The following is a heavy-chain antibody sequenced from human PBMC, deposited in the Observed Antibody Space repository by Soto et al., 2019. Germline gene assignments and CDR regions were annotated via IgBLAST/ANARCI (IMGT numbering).Heavy chain of an antibody. V-gene: IGHV3-48*01. D-gene: IGHD3-22*01. CDR1: GFTFSSYS. CDR3: ARRRLLLEVPPPYYYYYYMDV. CDR2: ISSSSSTI. J-gene: IGHJ6*03. Sequence: PGGSLRLSCAASGFTFSSYSMNWVRQAPGKGLEWVSYISSSSSTIYYADSVKGRFTISRDNAKNSLYLQMNSLRAEDTAVYYCARRRLLLEVPPPYYYYYYMDVWGKGTTVTVSS.